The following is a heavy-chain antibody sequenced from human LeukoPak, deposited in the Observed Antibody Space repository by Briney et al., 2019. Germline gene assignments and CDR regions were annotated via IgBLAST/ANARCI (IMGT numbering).Heavy chain of an antibody. V-gene: IGHV1-18*01. CDR2: ISAYNGNT. Sequence: ASVKVSCKASGYTFTSYGISWVRQAPGQGLEWMGWISAYNGNTNYAQKLQGRVTMTTDTSTSTAYMELSSLRSEDTAVYYCARDLAIFGVARDAFDIWGQGTMVTVSS. CDR3: ARDLAIFGVARDAFDI. D-gene: IGHD3-3*01. J-gene: IGHJ3*02. CDR1: GYTFTSYG.